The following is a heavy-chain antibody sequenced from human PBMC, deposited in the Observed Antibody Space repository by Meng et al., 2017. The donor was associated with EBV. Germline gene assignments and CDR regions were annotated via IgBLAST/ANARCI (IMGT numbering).Heavy chain of an antibody. CDR2: INVGVGYT. Sequence: QVTVVRDGAGVKRPGSSVKSDFKASGSAFKSSILNWVRQGPGQRLEWMGWINVGVGYTKYSQKFQGRVTISSDTSATTGYMELSSLRSEDTAVYYCVRGPPVGVPGPGDYWGQGTLVTVSS. V-gene: IGHV1-3*01. J-gene: IGHJ4*02. D-gene: IGHD2-21*01. CDR1: GSAFKSSI. CDR3: VRGPPVGVPGPGDY.